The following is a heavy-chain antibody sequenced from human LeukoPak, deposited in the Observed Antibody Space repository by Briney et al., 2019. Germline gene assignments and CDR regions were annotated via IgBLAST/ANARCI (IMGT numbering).Heavy chain of an antibody. CDR1: GFTFSSYG. D-gene: IGHD3-10*01. CDR2: IWYDGSNK. J-gene: IGHJ6*02. CDR3: AKVPRYGSGRAYYYGMDV. Sequence: GGSLRLSCAASGFTFSSYGMHWVRQAPGKGLEWVAVIWYDGSNKYYADSVKGRFTISRDNSKNTLYLQMNSLRAEDTAVYYCAKVPRYGSGRAYYYGMDVWGQGTTVTVSS. V-gene: IGHV3-30*02.